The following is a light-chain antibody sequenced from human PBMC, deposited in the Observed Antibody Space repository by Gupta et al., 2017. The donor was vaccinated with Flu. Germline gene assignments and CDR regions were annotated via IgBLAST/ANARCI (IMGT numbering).Light chain of an antibody. CDR1: QSVGYN. Sequence: PATLSLSPVARATLSCRASQSVGYNLAWYQQKPGQPPSLVIYDAFNRATGIPARFSGSGSGTEFTLTITSLEPEDFAVYYCQQRSNWPFTFGGGTKVEIK. CDR2: DAF. V-gene: IGKV3-11*01. CDR3: QQRSNWPFT. J-gene: IGKJ4*01.